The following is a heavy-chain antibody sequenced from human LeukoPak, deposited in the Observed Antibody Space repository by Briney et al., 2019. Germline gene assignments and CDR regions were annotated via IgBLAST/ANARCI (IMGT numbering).Heavy chain of an antibody. D-gene: IGHD3-10*01. CDR2: IIPLLGIA. V-gene: IGHV1-69*04. CDR3: AKAENYYGSGSNWYYFDY. CDR1: GGTFNSYG. J-gene: IGHJ4*02. Sequence: GASVKVSCKASGGTFNSYGFSWVRQAPGQGLEWMGRIIPLLGIANYAQKFRGRVTITADKSASTAYMELSSLRSEDTAVYYCAKAENYYGSGSNWYYFDYWGQGTLVTVSS.